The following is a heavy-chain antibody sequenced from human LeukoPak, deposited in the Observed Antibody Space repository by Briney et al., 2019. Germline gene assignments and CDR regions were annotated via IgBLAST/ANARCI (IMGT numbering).Heavy chain of an antibody. CDR3: ASTIFGVVISDY. J-gene: IGHJ4*02. CDR2: IYSGGST. D-gene: IGHD3-3*01. CDR1: GFTVSSNY. V-gene: IGHV3-66*02. Sequence: GSLRLSCAASGFTVSSNYMSWVRQAPGKGLEWVSVIYSGGSTYYADSVKGRFTISRDNSKNTLYLQMNSLRAEDTAVYYCASTIFGVVISDYWGQGTLVTVSS.